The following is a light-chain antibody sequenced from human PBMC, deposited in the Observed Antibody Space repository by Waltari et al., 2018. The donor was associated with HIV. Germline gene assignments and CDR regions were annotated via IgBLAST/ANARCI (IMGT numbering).Light chain of an antibody. J-gene: IGLJ1*01. CDR2: DDT. CDR1: NVESKS. V-gene: IGLV3-21*02. CDR3: HVWESSSDEYV. Sequence: SYVLTQPASVSVAPGQTANVTCGGDNVESKSVHWYQQRAGKAPILVLYDDTDRPSGIAERFSGSNFGNTATLTIRRVEAGDEGDYYCHVWESSSDEYVFGTGTKVTV.